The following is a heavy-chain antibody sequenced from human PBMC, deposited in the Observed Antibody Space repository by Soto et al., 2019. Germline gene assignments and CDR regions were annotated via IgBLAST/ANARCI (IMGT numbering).Heavy chain of an antibody. D-gene: IGHD2-15*01. CDR1: GLSFSNYA. V-gene: IGHV3-23*01. CDR3: AKAGYSSGDTCQVAFDI. CDR2: LSGSGANT. J-gene: IGHJ3*02. Sequence: EVQLLESGGGLVQPGGSLRLSCAASGLSFSNYAMSWVRQAPGKGLEWVSSLSGSGANTYYADSVKGRFTISRDNSKNTLYLQMNSLRAEDTAVYYCAKAGYSSGDTCQVAFDIWGQGTMVTVSS.